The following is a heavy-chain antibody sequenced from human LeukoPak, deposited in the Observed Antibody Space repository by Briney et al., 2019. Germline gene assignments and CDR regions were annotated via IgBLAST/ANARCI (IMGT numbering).Heavy chain of an antibody. Sequence: PSGTLSLTCAVSGGSISSSNWWSWVRQPPGKGLEWIGEIDHSGSTNYNPSLKSRVTISVDTSKNQFSLKLSSVTAADTAVYYCASHGYDSSGYYNSYFDYWGQGTLVTVSS. CDR1: GGSISSSNW. J-gene: IGHJ4*02. CDR3: ASHGYDSSGYYNSYFDY. V-gene: IGHV4-4*02. CDR2: IDHSGST. D-gene: IGHD3-22*01.